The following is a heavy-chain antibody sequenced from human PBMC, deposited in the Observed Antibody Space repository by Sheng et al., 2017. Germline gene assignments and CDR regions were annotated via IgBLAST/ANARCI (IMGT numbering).Heavy chain of an antibody. D-gene: IGHD6-13*01. CDR2: IYYSGST. Sequence: QVQLQESGPGLVKPSETLSLTCTVSGGSISSYYWSWIRQPPGKGLEWIGYIYYSGSTNYNPSLKSRVTISVDTSKNQFSLKLSSVTAADTAVYYCARDNIAAAGTPYYYGMDVWGQGTTVTVSS. V-gene: IGHV4-59*01. J-gene: IGHJ6*02. CDR1: GGSISSYY. CDR3: ARDNIAAAGTPYYYGMDV.